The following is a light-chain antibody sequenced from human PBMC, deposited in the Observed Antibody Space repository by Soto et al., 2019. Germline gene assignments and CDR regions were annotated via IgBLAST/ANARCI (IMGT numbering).Light chain of an antibody. V-gene: IGLV1-40*01. Sequence: TQPPSSTWTPGQSVTISCPGSSAHIGAAYNVNWYQQLPGTAPKLLIYGNNNRPSGVPARFSGSKSGTSASLAIAGLQAEDEGDYYCQSYDSSLSGYVLGTGTKVTV. CDR2: GNN. CDR1: SAHIGAAYN. CDR3: QSYDSSLSGYV. J-gene: IGLJ1*01.